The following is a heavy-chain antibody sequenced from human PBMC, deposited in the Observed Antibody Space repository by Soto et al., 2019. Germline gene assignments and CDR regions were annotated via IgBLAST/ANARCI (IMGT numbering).Heavy chain of an antibody. V-gene: IGHV1-46*02. J-gene: IGHJ4*02. CDR3: ARDHAGVAAGTEVGPYKNDY. CDR1: GYTFNSYY. CDR2: INPSGGST. Sequence: ASVKVSCKASGYTFNSYYMHWVRQAPGQGLEWMGIINPSGGSTSYAQKFQGRVTMTRDTSTSTVYMELSSLRSEDTAVYYCARDHAGVAAGTEVGPYKNDYWGQGTLVNVSS. D-gene: IGHD6-13*01.